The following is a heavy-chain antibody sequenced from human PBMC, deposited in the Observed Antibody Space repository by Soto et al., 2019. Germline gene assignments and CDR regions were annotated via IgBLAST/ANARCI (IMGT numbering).Heavy chain of an antibody. CDR3: ARDDQPDAFDI. J-gene: IGHJ3*02. Sequence: SETLSLTCTVSGGSISSGGYYWSWIRQHPGKGLEWIGYIYYSGSTYYNPSLKSRVTISVDTSKNQFSLKLSSVTAADTAVYYCARDDQPDAFDIWGQGTMVTVSS. CDR2: IYYSGST. V-gene: IGHV4-31*03. D-gene: IGHD2-2*01. CDR1: GGSISSGGYY.